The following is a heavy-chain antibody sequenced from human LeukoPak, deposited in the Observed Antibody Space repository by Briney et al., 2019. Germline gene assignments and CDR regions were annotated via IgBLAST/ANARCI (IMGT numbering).Heavy chain of an antibody. Sequence: SQTLSLTCAISGDSVSSTRAAWNWIRQSPSRGLEWLGRTYYRSRWYNDYAVSVKSRVTINPDTSKNQFSLRLNSVTPEDTAVYYCARDTTPRFLEWLKSDAFDIWGQGTMVTVSS. CDR3: ARDTTPRFLEWLKSDAFDI. V-gene: IGHV6-1*01. CDR1: GDSVSSTRAA. D-gene: IGHD3-3*01. J-gene: IGHJ3*02. CDR2: TYYRSRWYN.